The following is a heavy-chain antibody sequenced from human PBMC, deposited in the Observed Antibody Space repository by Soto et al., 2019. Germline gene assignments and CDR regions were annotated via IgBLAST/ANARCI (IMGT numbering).Heavy chain of an antibody. CDR3: ARTAAAGKYYYGVDV. D-gene: IGHD6-13*01. CDR1: GYSFTSYW. Sequence: GESLKISCQGSGYSFTSYWTGWVRQMPGKGLEWMGIIYPGDSDTRYSPSFQGQVTISADKSISTAYLQWSSLKASDTAMYYCARTAAAGKYYYGVDVWGQGTTVTVSS. CDR2: IYPGDSDT. J-gene: IGHJ6*02. V-gene: IGHV5-51*01.